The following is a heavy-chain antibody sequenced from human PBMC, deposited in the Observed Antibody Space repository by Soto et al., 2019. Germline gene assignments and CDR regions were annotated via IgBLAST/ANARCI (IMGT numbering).Heavy chain of an antibody. J-gene: IGHJ4*02. Sequence: GVSLRLSCAASGFTFSSYAMSWVRQAPGKGLEWVSAISGSGGSTYYADSVKGRFTISRDNSKNTLYLQMNSLRAEDTAVYYCPTEPPPVTHSHDSSGFLGAKHFDYCGQGTLVTVSS. CDR3: PTEPPPVTHSHDSSGFLGAKHFDY. D-gene: IGHD3-22*01. V-gene: IGHV3-23*01. CDR2: ISGSGGST. CDR1: GFTFSSYA.